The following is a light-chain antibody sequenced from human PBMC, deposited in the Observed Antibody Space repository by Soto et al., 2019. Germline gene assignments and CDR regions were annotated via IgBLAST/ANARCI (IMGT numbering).Light chain of an antibody. J-gene: IGLJ1*01. CDR3: SSYGSSSTLYV. CDR1: STDLGGYNY. Sequence: QSALTQPGSVSGTPVQSITIPSTGTSTDLGGYNYVSWYQQLAGKAPRRMIYEVSNRPSGVSNRFSVSRYGNTASLPIYGIQDEDDADYYCSSYGSSSTLYVFGTGTKVTVL. V-gene: IGLV2-14*01. CDR2: EVS.